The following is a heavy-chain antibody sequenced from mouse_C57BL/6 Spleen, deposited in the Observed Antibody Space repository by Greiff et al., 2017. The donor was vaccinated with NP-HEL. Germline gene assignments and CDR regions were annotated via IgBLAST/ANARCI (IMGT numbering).Heavy chain of an antibody. J-gene: IGHJ2*01. V-gene: IGHV1-26*01. D-gene: IGHD1-1*01. CDR1: GYTFTDYY. CDR2: INPNNGGT. CDR3: ARRGLYYYGSSFYFDY. Sequence: VQLQQSGPELVKPGASVKISCKASGYTFTDYYMNWVKQSHGKSLEWIGDINPNNGGTSYNQKFKGKATLTVDKSSSTAYMELRSLTSEDSAVYYCARRGLYYYGSSFYFDYWGQGTTLTVSS.